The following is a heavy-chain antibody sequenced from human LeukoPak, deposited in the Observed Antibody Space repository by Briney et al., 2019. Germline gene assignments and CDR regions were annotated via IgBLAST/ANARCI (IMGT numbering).Heavy chain of an antibody. CDR1: GYTLTELS. CDR3: ATSIAARQDYYYYMDV. Sequence: ASVKVSCKVSGYTLTELSMHWVRQAPGKGLEWMGGFDPEDGETIYAQKFQGRVTMTEDTSTDTAYMELSSLRSEDTAVYYCATSIAARQDYYYYMDVWGKGTTVTVSS. V-gene: IGHV1-24*01. CDR2: FDPEDGET. J-gene: IGHJ6*03. D-gene: IGHD6-6*01.